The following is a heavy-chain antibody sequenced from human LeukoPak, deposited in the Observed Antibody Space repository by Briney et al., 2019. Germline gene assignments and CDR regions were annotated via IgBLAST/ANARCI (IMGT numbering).Heavy chain of an antibody. CDR1: GFTFSDYS. D-gene: IGHD3-22*01. CDR3: AKDQHEPTYYYDSSGYFDY. V-gene: IGHV3-30*02. J-gene: IGHJ4*02. CDR2: IRYDGSNK. Sequence: GGSLRLSCAASGFTFSDYSMNWVRQAPGKGLEWVAFIRYDGSNKYYADSVKGRFTISRDNSKNTLYLQMNSLRAEDTAVYYCAKDQHEPTYYYDSSGYFDYWGQGTLVTVSS.